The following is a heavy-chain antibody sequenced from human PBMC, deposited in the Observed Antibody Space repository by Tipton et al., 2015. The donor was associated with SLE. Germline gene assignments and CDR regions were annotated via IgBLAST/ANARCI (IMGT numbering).Heavy chain of an antibody. J-gene: IGHJ4*02. CDR1: GGTFSSYT. CDR3: ARAGFIYYYGSGSPADY. CDR2: ISAYNGNT. V-gene: IGHV1-18*01. D-gene: IGHD3-10*01. Sequence: QLVQSGAEVKKPGSSVKVSCKASGGTFSSYTISWVRQAPGQGLEWMGWISAYNGNTNYAQKLQGRVTMTTDTSTSTAYMELRSLRSDDTAVYYCARAGFIYYYGSGSPADYWGQGTLVTVSS.